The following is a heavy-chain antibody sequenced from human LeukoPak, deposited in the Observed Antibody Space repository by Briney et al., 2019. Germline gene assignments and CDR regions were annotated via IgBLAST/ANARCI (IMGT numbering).Heavy chain of an antibody. D-gene: IGHD1-7*01. CDR3: ATDKGGRTGTMSWFYP. V-gene: IGHV1-69-2*01. J-gene: IGHJ5*02. Sequence: ASVKISCKVSGYTFTDYYMHWVQQAPGKGLEWMGLVDPEDGEKIHAKKFQGRVTITADTSTDTAYMELSSLRPEDTAVYYCATDKGGRTGTMSWFYPWAQGTLVTVSS. CDR1: GYTFTDYY. CDR2: VDPEDGEK.